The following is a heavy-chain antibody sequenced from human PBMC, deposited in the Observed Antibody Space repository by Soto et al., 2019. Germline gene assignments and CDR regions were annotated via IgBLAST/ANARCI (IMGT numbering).Heavy chain of an antibody. J-gene: IGHJ6*02. Sequence: QVQLVESGVGVGQPGRSLRLSCAASGFTCSSYGMHWVRQAPGKGLEWVAVISYCGSNKYYADSVKGRLTISRDNSKKTLYLQLDSLRAEETTVYYSAQETAIVLVPAAMNYYYGMDVWGQWTTVTVSS. CDR3: AQETAIVLVPAAMNYYYGMDV. D-gene: IGHD2-2*01. CDR1: GFTCSSYG. CDR2: ISYCGSNK. V-gene: IGHV3-30*18.